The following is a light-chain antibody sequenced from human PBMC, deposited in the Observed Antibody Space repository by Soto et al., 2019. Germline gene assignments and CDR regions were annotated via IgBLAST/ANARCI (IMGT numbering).Light chain of an antibody. CDR1: QSISSW. J-gene: IGKJ1*01. CDR2: KAS. Sequence: DIQMTQSPSTLSASVGDRVTITCRASQSISSWLAWYQQKPGKAPNLLIYKASSLEGGVPSRFSGSGSGTEFTLTISSLQPDDFATYFCQQSFSTPTFGQGTKVEVK. CDR3: QQSFSTPT. V-gene: IGKV1-5*03.